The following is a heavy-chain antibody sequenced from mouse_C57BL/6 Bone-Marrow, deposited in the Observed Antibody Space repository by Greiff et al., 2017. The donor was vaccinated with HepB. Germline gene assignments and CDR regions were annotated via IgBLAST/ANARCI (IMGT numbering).Heavy chain of an antibody. CDR1: GYTFTDYY. CDR2: INPYNGGT. CDR3: ARPPDGDWYFDG. Sequence: EVQLQQSGPVLVKPGASVKMSCKASGYTFTDYYMHWVKQSHGKSLEWIGVINPYNGGTSYNQKFKGKATLTVDKSSSTAYMELNSLTSEDSAVYYCARPPDGDWYFDGWGTGTTVTVAS. J-gene: IGHJ1*03. D-gene: IGHD2-3*01. V-gene: IGHV1-19*01.